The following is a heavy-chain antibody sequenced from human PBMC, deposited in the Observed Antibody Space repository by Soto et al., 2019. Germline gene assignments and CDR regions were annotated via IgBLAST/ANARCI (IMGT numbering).Heavy chain of an antibody. D-gene: IGHD2-2*01. CDR1: GGTFTNYA. CDR2: IIPVFGTP. J-gene: IGHJ6*02. CDR3: ARERSVGYCITTTCPKPFYYYAMDV. Sequence: QVQLVQSGAEVKKPGSSLNVSCKASGGTFTNYAFSWVRQAPGQGLEWMGGIIPVFGTPDYAQKFQGRVTITADDSTRTASMELSSLRSDDTAVYYCARERSVGYCITTTCPKPFYYYAMDVWGQGTTVTVSS. V-gene: IGHV1-69*12.